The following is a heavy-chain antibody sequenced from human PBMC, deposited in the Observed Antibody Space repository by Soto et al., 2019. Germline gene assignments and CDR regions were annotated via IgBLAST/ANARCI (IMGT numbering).Heavy chain of an antibody. J-gene: IGHJ2*01. D-gene: IGHD3-9*01. CDR2: INDRGSI. Sequence: QVQLQQWGAGPLRPLETLSLPCGVSGGSFSGYYWAWIPQSPGKGLEWIGEINDRGSINYNPSLKSRGSISVDPAKNLYSLDLRSVTAADTAVYYCARESHDILTGPPWVWYFDLWGRGTLVTVSS. V-gene: IGHV4-34*01. CDR3: ARESHDILTGPPWVWYFDL. CDR1: GGSFSGYY.